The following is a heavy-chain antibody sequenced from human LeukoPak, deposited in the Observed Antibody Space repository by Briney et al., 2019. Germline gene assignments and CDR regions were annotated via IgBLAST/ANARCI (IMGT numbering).Heavy chain of an antibody. D-gene: IGHD6-19*01. CDR2: INTNTGNP. Sequence: ASVKVSCKASGYTFSGYYMHWVRQAPGQGLEWMGRINTNTGNPTYAQGFTGRCVFSLDTSVSTAYLQISSLKAEDTAVYSCARVAEYSSGWYDPFDYWGQGTLVTVSS. J-gene: IGHJ4*02. CDR3: ARVAEYSSGWYDPFDY. CDR1: GYTFSGYY. V-gene: IGHV7-4-1*02.